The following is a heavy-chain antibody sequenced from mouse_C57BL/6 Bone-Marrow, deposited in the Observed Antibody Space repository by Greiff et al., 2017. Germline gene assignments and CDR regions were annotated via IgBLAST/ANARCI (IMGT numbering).Heavy chain of an antibody. V-gene: IGHV3-6*01. CDR2: ISYDGSN. Sequence: LQESGPGLVKPSQSLSLTCSVTGYSITSGYYWNWIRQFPGNKLEWMGYISYDGSNNYNPSLKNRISITRDTSKNQFFLKLNSVTTEDTATYYCARAEELGRDYYAMDYWGQGTSVTVSS. CDR3: ARAEELGRDYYAMDY. J-gene: IGHJ4*01. D-gene: IGHD4-1*01. CDR1: GYSITSGYY.